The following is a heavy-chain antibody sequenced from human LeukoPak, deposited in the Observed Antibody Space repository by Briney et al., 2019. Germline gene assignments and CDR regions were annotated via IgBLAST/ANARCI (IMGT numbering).Heavy chain of an antibody. CDR3: AKVSPVARSTVWYYFDS. V-gene: IGHV3-23*01. Sequence: GGSLRLSCAASGFTFSAYAMTWVRQAPGKGLEWVSAISGSGTSTYYADSVKGRFTISRDNSKKTLFLQMNSLRAEDTAVYYCAKVSPVARSTVWYYFDSWGQGTLVTVSS. D-gene: IGHD2-2*01. J-gene: IGHJ4*02. CDR1: GFTFSAYA. CDR2: ISGSGTST.